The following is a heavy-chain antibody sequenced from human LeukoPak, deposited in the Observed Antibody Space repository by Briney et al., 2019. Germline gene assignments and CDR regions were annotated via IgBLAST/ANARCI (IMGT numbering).Heavy chain of an antibody. D-gene: IGHD2-2*01. Sequence: ASVKVSCKASGYTFTSYGISWVRQAPGQGLEWMGWISAYNGNTNYAQKLQGRVTMTTDTSTSTAYMELRSLRSDDTAVYYCAREALGLGQLPQRYFQHWGQGTLVTVSS. CDR2: ISAYNGNT. CDR1: GYTFTSYG. CDR3: AREALGLGQLPQRYFQH. J-gene: IGHJ1*01. V-gene: IGHV1-18*01.